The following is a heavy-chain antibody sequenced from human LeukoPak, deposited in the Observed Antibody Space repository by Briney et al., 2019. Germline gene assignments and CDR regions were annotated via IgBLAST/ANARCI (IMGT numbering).Heavy chain of an antibody. Sequence: ASVKVSCKASGYTFTGYYMHWVRQAPGQGLEWMGWINPNSGGTNYAQKFQGRVAMTRDTSISTAYMELSSLRSEDTAVYYCARGDQLRGYYYYYMDVWGKGTTVTVSS. J-gene: IGHJ6*03. CDR3: ARGDQLRGYYYYYMDV. CDR2: INPNSGGT. D-gene: IGHD2-2*01. CDR1: GYTFTGYY. V-gene: IGHV1-2*02.